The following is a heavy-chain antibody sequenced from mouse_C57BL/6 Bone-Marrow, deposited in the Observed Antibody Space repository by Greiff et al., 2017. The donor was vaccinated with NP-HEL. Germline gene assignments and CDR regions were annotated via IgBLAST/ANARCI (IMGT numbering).Heavy chain of an antibody. Sequence: EVHLVESGGGLVQPGGSLSLSCAASGFTFTDYYMSWVRQPPGKALEWLGFIRNKANGYTTEYSASVKGRFTISRDNSQSILYLQMNALRAEDSATYYCASQSSYDWYFDVWGTGTTVTVSS. D-gene: IGHD1-1*01. J-gene: IGHJ1*03. V-gene: IGHV7-3*01. CDR3: ASQSSYDWYFDV. CDR2: IRNKANGYTT. CDR1: GFTFTDYY.